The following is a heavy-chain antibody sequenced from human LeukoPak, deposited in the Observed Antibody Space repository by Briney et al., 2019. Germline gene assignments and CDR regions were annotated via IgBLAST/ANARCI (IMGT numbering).Heavy chain of an antibody. V-gene: IGHV4-39*07. Sequence: PSETLSLTCTVAGGSIDSSDYYWGWLRQPPGKGLECIGGVYYSGSAYYTPSLKRRVTISIDTSKNQFSLKLSSVTAADTAVYYCARAKDRFYDSAYYFDYWGQGTLVTVSS. CDR2: VYYSGSA. CDR3: ARAKDRFYDSAYYFDY. J-gene: IGHJ4*02. D-gene: IGHD3-22*01. CDR1: GGSIDSSDYY.